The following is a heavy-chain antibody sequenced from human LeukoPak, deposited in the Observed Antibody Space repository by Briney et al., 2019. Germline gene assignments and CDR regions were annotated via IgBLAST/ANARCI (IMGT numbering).Heavy chain of an antibody. D-gene: IGHD6-13*01. CDR3: ARQYSSSWYLGAGLVDWFDP. Sequence: ASVKVSCKASGYTFTGYYMHWVRQAPGQGLEWMGWINPNSGGTNYAQKFQGRVTMTRDTSISTAYMELSRLRSDDTAVYYCARQYSSSWYLGAGLVDWFDPWGQGTLVTVSS. V-gene: IGHV1-2*02. CDR1: GYTFTGYY. CDR2: INPNSGGT. J-gene: IGHJ5*02.